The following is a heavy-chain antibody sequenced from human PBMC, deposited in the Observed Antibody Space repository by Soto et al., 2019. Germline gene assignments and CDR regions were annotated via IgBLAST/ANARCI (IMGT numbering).Heavy chain of an antibody. V-gene: IGHV1-69*12. Sequence: QVQLVQSGAEVKKPGTSVKVSCKASGGTFSSYTISWVRQAPGQGLEWMGGIIPIFVTANYAKKFQGRVKITADDSTSTAYMELSSLSSEDRAVYYWARNPDTNYSYGMDVWGQETTVTVSS. J-gene: IGHJ6*02. CDR3: ARNPDTNYSYGMDV. CDR1: GGTFSSYT. CDR2: IIPIFVTA.